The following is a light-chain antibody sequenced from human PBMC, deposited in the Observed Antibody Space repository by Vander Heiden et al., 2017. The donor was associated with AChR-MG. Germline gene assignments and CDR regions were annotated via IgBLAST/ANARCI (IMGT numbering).Light chain of an antibody. J-gene: IGKJ1*01. Sequence: DIQMTQSHSTLSALVGDRVIITCRASQNISRWLAWYQQKPGKAPKLLIYDASILEGVVPSRFSGSGSETEFTLTISSLQPDDFATYYCQQDKTYSEAFGQGTKVEIK. CDR1: QNISRW. V-gene: IGKV1-5*01. CDR2: DAS. CDR3: QQDKTYSEA.